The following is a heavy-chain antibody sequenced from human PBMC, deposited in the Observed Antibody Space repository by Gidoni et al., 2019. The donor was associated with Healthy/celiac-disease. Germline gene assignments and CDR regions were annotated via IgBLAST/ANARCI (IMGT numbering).Heavy chain of an antibody. CDR3: ARDPDYSGAFDI. CDR2: IYYNGIT. V-gene: IGHV4-59*01. D-gene: IGHD2-15*01. J-gene: IGHJ3*02. Sequence: QVQLQESGPGLVKPSETLSLTCIVSGGSISSYYWSWIRQPPGKGLEWIGYIYYNGITNYNPSLKSRVTISVDTSKNQFSLKLSSVTAADTAVYYCARDPDYSGAFDIWGQGTMVTVSS. CDR1: GGSISSYY.